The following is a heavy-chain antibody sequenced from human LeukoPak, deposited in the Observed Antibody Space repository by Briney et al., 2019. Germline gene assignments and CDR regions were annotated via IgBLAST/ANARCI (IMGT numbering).Heavy chain of an antibody. D-gene: IGHD5-18*01. CDR3: ARTTEGGYTYGYFYYYYMDV. V-gene: IGHV4-59*01. Sequence: SETLSLTCTVSGGSISSYYWSWIRQPPGKGLEWIGYIYYSGSTNYNPSLKSRVTISVDTSKNQFSLKLTSVAAADTAVYYCARTTEGGYTYGYFYYYYMDVWGKGTTATISS. CDR1: GGSISSYY. CDR2: IYYSGST. J-gene: IGHJ6*03.